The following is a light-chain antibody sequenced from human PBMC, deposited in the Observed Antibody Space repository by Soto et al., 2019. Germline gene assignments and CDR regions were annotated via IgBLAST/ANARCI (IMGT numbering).Light chain of an antibody. CDR1: SSNIGSNT. Sequence: QSVLTQPPSASGTPGQRVTISCSGSSSNIGSNTVNWYQQLPGTAPKLLIYTNNQRPSGVPDRYSGSKSCTSASLANNALQCEDEADYYRAAWDDIVNGHVVFGGGTKVTVL. CDR3: AAWDDIVNGHVV. J-gene: IGLJ2*01. V-gene: IGLV1-44*01. CDR2: TNN.